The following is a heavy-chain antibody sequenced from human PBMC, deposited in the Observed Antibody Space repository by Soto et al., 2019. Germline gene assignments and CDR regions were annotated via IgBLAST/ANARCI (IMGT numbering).Heavy chain of an antibody. V-gene: IGHV3-33*01. Sequence: QVQLEESGGGVVQPGRSLRLSYAASGFTFSSSVMHWVRQAPGRGLEWVAVIWSDGSKKYYADSVTGRFAISRDNSINTLYLQMRSLSAEDTAVYYCAREVLWSGYLYALDVWGQGTTVTVSS. D-gene: IGHD5-12*01. CDR2: IWSDGSKK. CDR3: AREVLWSGYLYALDV. J-gene: IGHJ6*02. CDR1: GFTFSSSV.